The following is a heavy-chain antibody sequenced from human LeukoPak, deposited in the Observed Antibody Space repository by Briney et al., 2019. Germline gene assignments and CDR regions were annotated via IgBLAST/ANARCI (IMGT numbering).Heavy chain of an antibody. V-gene: IGHV3-11*04. CDR1: GFTFSDPY. CDR3: ARTARHLYY. J-gene: IGHJ4*02. Sequence: GGSLRLSCEASGFTFSDPYMSWIRQAPGKGLECLSYISGSGTDINYADSVRGRFTISRDNAKNLLYLQMNDLRVEDTAVYYCARTARHLYYWGQGTLVTVSS. CDR2: ISGSGTDI. D-gene: IGHD5-18*01.